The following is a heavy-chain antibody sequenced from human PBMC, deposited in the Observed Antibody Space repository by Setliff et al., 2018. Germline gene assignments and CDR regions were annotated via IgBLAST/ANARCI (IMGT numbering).Heavy chain of an antibody. CDR1: GFTFSSYW. CDR3: AKHVLSSGWPNDAFDF. Sequence: GGSLRLSCAASGFTFSSYWMNWVRQAPGKGLERVSGISGRGGSTYYADSVKGRFTISRDNSKNTLYLQMNSLRAEDAAVYYCAKHVLSSGWPNDAFDFWGQGTMVTVS. V-gene: IGHV3-23*01. J-gene: IGHJ3*01. D-gene: IGHD6-25*01. CDR2: ISGRGGST.